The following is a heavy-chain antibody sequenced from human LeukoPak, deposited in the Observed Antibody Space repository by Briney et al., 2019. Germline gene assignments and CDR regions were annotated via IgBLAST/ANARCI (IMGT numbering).Heavy chain of an antibody. J-gene: IGHJ4*02. V-gene: IGHV1-69*01. CDR1: GGTFSSYT. D-gene: IGHD2-21*02. CDR2: IIPIFGTA. Sequence: GASVKVSCKASGGTFSSYTISWVRQAPGQGLEWMGGIIPIFGTANYAQKFQGRVTITAATSTAYMELSSLRSEDTAVYYCASRPAGVVVTVYWGQGTLVTVSS. CDR3: ASRPAGVVVTVY.